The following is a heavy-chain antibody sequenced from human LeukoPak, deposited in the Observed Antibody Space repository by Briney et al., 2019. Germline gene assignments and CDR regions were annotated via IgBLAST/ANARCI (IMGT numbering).Heavy chain of an antibody. CDR1: GFTFDDCA. J-gene: IGHJ2*01. V-gene: IGHV3-9*01. CDR3: AKAGALITIFGVVIKTSGWYFDL. CDR2: ISWNSGSI. D-gene: IGHD3-3*01. Sequence: GGSLRLSCAASGFTFDDCAMHRVRQAPGKVLEWVSGISWNSGSIGYADSVKGRFTISRDNAKNSLYLQMNSLRAEDTAVYYCAKAGALITIFGVVIKTSGWYFDLWGRGTLVPVSS.